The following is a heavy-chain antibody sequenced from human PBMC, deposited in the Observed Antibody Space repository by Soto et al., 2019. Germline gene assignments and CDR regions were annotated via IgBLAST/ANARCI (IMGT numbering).Heavy chain of an antibody. CDR2: ISYDGSNK. Sequence: GGSLRLSCAASGFTFSSYAMHWVRQAPGKGLEWVAVISYDGSNKYYADSVKGRFTISRDNSKNTLYLQMNSLRAEDTAVYYCARPRSSWYRSDFDYWGQGTLVTVSS. CDR1: GFTFSSYA. D-gene: IGHD6-13*01. V-gene: IGHV3-30-3*01. CDR3: ARPRSSWYRSDFDY. J-gene: IGHJ4*02.